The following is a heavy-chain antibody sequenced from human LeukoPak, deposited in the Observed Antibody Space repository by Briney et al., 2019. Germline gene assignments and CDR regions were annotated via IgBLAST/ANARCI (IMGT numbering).Heavy chain of an antibody. Sequence: SQTLSLTCTVSGGSISSGGYYWSWIRQHPGKGLEWIGYIYYSGSTYYNPSLKSRVTISVDTSKNQFSLKLSSVTAADTAVYYCARDHRKTLDYYGSGSYLSQFDPWGQGTLVTVSS. CDR1: GGSISSGGYY. CDR3: ARDHRKTLDYYGSGSYLSQFDP. CDR2: IYYSGST. V-gene: IGHV4-31*03. J-gene: IGHJ5*02. D-gene: IGHD3-10*01.